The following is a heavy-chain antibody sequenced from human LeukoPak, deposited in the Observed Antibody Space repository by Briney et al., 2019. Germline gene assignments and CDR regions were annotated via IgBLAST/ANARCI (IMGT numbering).Heavy chain of an antibody. J-gene: IGHJ5*02. D-gene: IGHD1/OR15-1a*01. CDR1: GGSISSYY. CDR3: ARSIIGTRSKFDH. Sequence: SETLSLTCTVSGGSISSYYWSWIRQPPGKGLEWIGYVYYSGSTNCNPSLKSRVTISVDTSKNHYSLKLSSVTAADTAVYSCARSIIGTRSKFDHWGQGTLVTVCS. V-gene: IGHV4-59*08. CDR2: VYYSGST.